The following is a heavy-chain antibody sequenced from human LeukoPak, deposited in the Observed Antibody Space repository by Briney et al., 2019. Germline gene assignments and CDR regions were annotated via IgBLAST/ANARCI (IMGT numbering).Heavy chain of an antibody. J-gene: IGHJ4*02. Sequence: ASAKVSCKASGVTFSSYAISWVRQAPGQGLEWMGGIIPIFGTANYAQKFQGRVTITTDESTSTAYVELSSLRSEDPAVYYCARRHCGGDCYLKPEYYFDYWGQGTLVSVSS. CDR1: GVTFSSYA. CDR3: ARRHCGGDCYLKPEYYFDY. V-gene: IGHV1-69*05. CDR2: IIPIFGTA. D-gene: IGHD2-21*02.